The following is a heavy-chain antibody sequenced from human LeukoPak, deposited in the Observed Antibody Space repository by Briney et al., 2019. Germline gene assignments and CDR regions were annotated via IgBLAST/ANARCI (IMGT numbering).Heavy chain of an antibody. CDR1: GYTFTSYD. V-gene: IGHV1-8*01. CDR2: INPNSGST. D-gene: IGHD5-18*01. CDR3: ARGVGHRGQEHSYVYYFDY. J-gene: IGHJ4*02. Sequence: ASVKVSCKASGYTFTSYDINWVRQATGQGLEWMGWINPNSGSTDYAQKFQGRVTITRDTSISTAYMELSSLRSEDTAVYYCARGVGHRGQEHSYVYYFDYWGQGPLVTVSS.